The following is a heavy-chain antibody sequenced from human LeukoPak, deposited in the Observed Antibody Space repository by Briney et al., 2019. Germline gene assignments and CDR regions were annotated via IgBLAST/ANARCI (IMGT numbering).Heavy chain of an antibody. V-gene: IGHV1-18*01. Sequence: ASVKVSCKASGYTFTSYAISWVRQAPGRGLEWMGWISAYNGNTNYAQKLQGRVTMTTDTSTSTAYMELRSLRSDDTAVYYCARGKRWESLHGNYFDYWGQGTLVTVSS. CDR1: GYTFTSYA. CDR3: ARGKRWESLHGNYFDY. D-gene: IGHD1-26*01. CDR2: ISAYNGNT. J-gene: IGHJ4*02.